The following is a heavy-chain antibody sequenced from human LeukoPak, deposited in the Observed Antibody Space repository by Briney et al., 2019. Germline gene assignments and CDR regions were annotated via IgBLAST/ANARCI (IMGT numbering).Heavy chain of an antibody. D-gene: IGHD1-1*01. CDR3: ATVAVYKAGTTGAFDI. V-gene: IGHV1-24*01. CDR1: GYTLTELS. J-gene: IGHJ3*02. CDR2: FDPEDGET. Sequence: ASAKVSCKVSGYTLTELSMHWVRQAPGKGLEWMGGFDPEDGETIYAQKFQGRVTMTEDTSTDTAYMELSSLRSEDTAVYYCATVAVYKAGTTGAFDIWGQGTMVTVSS.